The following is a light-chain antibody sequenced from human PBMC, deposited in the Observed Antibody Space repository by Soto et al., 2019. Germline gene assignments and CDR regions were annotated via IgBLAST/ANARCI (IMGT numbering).Light chain of an antibody. CDR3: SSYTSSSTLV. CDR2: DVS. Sequence: QSVLTQPASVSGSPGQSIAISCTGSSSDVGGYSYVSWYQQHPGKAPKLMIYDVSNRPSGVSDRFSGSRSGNTASLTISGLQAEDEADYYCSSYTSSSTLVFGGGTK. CDR1: SSDVGGYSY. J-gene: IGLJ2*01. V-gene: IGLV2-14*01.